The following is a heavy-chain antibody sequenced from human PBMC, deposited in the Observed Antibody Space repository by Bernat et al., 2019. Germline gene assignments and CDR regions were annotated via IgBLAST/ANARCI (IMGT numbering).Heavy chain of an antibody. CDR2: IWHDGTNE. J-gene: IGHJ6*02. V-gene: IGHV3-33*01. CDR1: KFTFSSYG. D-gene: IGHD1-26*01. CDR3: ARVSLYGAPASAMDV. Sequence: QVQLVESGGGVVQPGRSLRLSCDASKFTFSSYGMHWVRQAPGKGLEWVAVIWHDGTNENYADSVKGRFSISRDNSKNTLYLQMNSLRAEDTAVYYGARVSLYGAPASAMDVWGQGTTVTVSS.